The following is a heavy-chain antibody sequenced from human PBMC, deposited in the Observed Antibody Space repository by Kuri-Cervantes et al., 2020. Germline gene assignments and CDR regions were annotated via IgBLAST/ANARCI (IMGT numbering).Heavy chain of an antibody. CDR1: GFTFSSYG. D-gene: IGHD6-6*01. J-gene: IGHJ4*02. CDR3: TTDESIAATIDY. V-gene: IGHV3-33*01. CDR2: IWYDGSNK. Sequence: GESLKISCAASGFTFSSYGMHWVRQAPGKGLEWVAVIWYDGSNKYYADSVKGRFTISRDNSKNTLYLQMNSLKTEDTAVYYCTTDESIAATIDYWGQGTLVTVSS.